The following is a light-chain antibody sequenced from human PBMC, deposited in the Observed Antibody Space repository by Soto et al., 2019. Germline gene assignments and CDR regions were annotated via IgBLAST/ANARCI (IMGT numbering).Light chain of an antibody. Sequence: EIVLTQSPGTLSLSPGERATLSCRASQSVSSSYLAWYQQKPGQAPRLLIYGASTRATGIPDRFSGSGSGTDFTLTISSLEPEDFAVYYCQKYGSSPYTFGQGTKLEIK. CDR2: GAS. CDR3: QKYGSSPYT. V-gene: IGKV3-20*01. J-gene: IGKJ2*01. CDR1: QSVSSSY.